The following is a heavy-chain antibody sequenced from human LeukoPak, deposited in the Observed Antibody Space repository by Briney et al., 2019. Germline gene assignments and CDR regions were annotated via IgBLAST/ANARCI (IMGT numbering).Heavy chain of an antibody. D-gene: IGHD1-1*01. J-gene: IGHJ3*02. CDR2: IYYSGST. CDR1: GGSISSGGYC. Sequence: SETLSLTCTVSGGSISSGGYCWSWIRQHPGKGLEWIGYIYYSGSTYYNPSLKSRVTISVDTSKNQFSLKLSSVTAADTAVYYCARDLERAAFDIWGQGTMVTVSS. V-gene: IGHV4-31*03. CDR3: ARDLERAAFDI.